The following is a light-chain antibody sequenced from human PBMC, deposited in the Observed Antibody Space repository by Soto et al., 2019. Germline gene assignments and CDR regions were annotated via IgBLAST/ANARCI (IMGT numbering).Light chain of an antibody. Sequence: DIVMTQSPDSLAVSLGERATINCKSSQSVLYSSNNKNYLAWYQQKPGQPPKLLIYWASTRESGVPERFSGSGSGTDFTLTISSLQAEDVAVYYCQQYYSTLWTFGQGTKLEIK. CDR1: QSVLYSSNNKNY. CDR2: WAS. V-gene: IGKV4-1*01. CDR3: QQYYSTLWT. J-gene: IGKJ2*02.